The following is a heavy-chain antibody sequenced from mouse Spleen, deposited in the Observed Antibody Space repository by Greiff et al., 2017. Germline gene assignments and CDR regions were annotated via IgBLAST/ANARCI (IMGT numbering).Heavy chain of an antibody. J-gene: IGHJ4*01. CDR2: ISSGGGNT. D-gene: IGHD2-3*01. V-gene: IGHV5-9*04. CDR1: GFTFSSYT. Sequence: EVQLVESGGGLVKPGGSLKLSCAASGFTFSSYTMPWVRQPPAKRLAWVATISSGGGNTYYPDSVKGRFTISRDNARNTLYLQMSSLRSEDTAMYYCERQGIFYDGYYVGAMDYWGQGTSVTVSS. CDR3: ERQGIFYDGYYVGAMDY.